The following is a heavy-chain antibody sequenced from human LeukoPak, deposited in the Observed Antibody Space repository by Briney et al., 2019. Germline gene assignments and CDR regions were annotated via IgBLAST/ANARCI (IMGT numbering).Heavy chain of an antibody. CDR1: GFTFSDYY. CDR2: ISSSGSTI. V-gene: IGHV3-11*01. Sequence: GGSLRLSYAASGFTFSDYYMSWIRQAPGKGLEWVSYISSSGSTIYYADSVKGRFTISRDNAKNSLYLQMNSLRAEDTAVYYCARSPYDSSGPSHFDYWGQGTLVTVYS. CDR3: ARSPYDSSGPSHFDY. J-gene: IGHJ4*02. D-gene: IGHD3-22*01.